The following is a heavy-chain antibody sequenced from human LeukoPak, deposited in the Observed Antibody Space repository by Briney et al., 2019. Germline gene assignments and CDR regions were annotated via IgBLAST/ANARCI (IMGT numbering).Heavy chain of an antibody. Sequence: SETLSLTCTVSGGSISSSSYYWGWIRKPPGKGLEWIGSIYYSGSTYYNPSLKSRVTISVDPSKNQFSLKLSSVTAADTAVYYCARHSGYSYGYAYYYYYMDVWGKGTTVTVCS. D-gene: IGHD5-18*01. CDR2: IYYSGST. V-gene: IGHV4-39*01. J-gene: IGHJ6*03. CDR1: GGSISSSSYY. CDR3: ARHSGYSYGYAYYYYYMDV.